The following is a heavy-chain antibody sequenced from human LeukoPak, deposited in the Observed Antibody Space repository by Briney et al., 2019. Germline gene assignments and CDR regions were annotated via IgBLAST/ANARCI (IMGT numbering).Heavy chain of an antibody. CDR2: ISSGGTTI. D-gene: IGHD4-23*01. J-gene: IGHJ3*01. V-gene: IGHV3-48*03. CDR1: GFTFSSDE. CDR3: ALLVTFDAFDL. Sequence: GGSLRLSCAASGFTFSSDEMNWVRQAPGRGLEWVSYISSGGTTIYYADSVKGRFTISRDNAKNTLYLQMNSLRAEDTAVYYCALLVTFDAFDLWGQGTMVTVSS.